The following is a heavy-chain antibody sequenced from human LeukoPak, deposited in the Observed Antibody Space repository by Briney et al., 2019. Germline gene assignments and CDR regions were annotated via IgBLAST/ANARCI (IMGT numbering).Heavy chain of an antibody. J-gene: IGHJ4*02. CDR2: ISGTGGST. Sequence: PGGSLRLSCAASGFTFSSYAMSWVRQAPGKGLQWVSAISGTGGSTYYADSVKGRFTVSRDNSKNTLYLQMNSLRAEDTAVYYCAKEYDSSGYYNDYWGQETLVTVSS. V-gene: IGHV3-23*01. D-gene: IGHD3-22*01. CDR3: AKEYDSSGYYNDY. CDR1: GFTFSSYA.